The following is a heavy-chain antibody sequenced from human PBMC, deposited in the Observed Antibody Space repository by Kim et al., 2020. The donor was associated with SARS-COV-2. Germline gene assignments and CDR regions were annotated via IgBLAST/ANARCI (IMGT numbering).Heavy chain of an antibody. Sequence: GGSLRLSCAASGFTFSSYGMHWVRQAPGKGLEWVAVIWYDGSNKYYADSVKGRFTISRDNSKNTLYLQMNSLRAEDTAVYYCARARGYFDAFDIWGQGTMVTVSS. CDR2: IWYDGSNK. D-gene: IGHD3-22*01. V-gene: IGHV3-33*08. CDR3: ARARGYFDAFDI. J-gene: IGHJ3*02. CDR1: GFTFSSYG.